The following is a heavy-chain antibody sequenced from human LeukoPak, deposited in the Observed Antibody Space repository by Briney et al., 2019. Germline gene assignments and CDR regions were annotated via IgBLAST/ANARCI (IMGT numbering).Heavy chain of an antibody. CDR1: GYAFTSYD. J-gene: IGHJ3*02. V-gene: IGHV1-8*01. D-gene: IGHD6-19*01. CDR3: ARGGWLSPRDAFDI. Sequence: GASVKVSCKASGYAFTSYDINWVRQATGQGLEWMGWMNPNSGNTGYAQKFQGRVTMTRNTSISTAYMELSSLRSEDTAVYYCARGGWLSPRDAFDIWGQGTMVTVSS. CDR2: MNPNSGNT.